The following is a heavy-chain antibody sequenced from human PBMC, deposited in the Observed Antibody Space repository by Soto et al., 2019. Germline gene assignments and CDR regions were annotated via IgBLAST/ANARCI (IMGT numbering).Heavy chain of an antibody. V-gene: IGHV3-30-3*01. CDR2: ISYDENNK. Sequence: QVQLVESGGCVVQPGRSLRLSCAASGFTFRSDHMHRVRQAPGKGLEWVASISYDENNKYYTDSVKGRFTISRDNSKNTRFLQTNSLRAEDTAVYYCARAMDAAMASKVNWFDPWGQGALVTVSS. D-gene: IGHD5-18*01. J-gene: IGHJ5*02. CDR1: GFTFRSDH. CDR3: ARAMDAAMASKVNWFDP.